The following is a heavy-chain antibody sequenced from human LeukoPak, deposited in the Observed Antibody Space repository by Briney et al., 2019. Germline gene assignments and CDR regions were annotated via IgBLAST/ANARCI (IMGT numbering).Heavy chain of an antibody. J-gene: IGHJ5*02. CDR2: ISSSGNII. CDR1: GGSISSSSYY. V-gene: IGHV3-11*04. CDR3: ARCGRITILGVAGRTGFDP. D-gene: IGHD3-3*01. Sequence: LSLTCTVSGGSISSSSYYWGWIRQAPGKGLEWVSYISSSGNIIYYADSVKGRFTISRDNAKNSLYLQMNSLRAEDTAVYYCARCGRITILGVAGRTGFDPWGQGTLVTVSS.